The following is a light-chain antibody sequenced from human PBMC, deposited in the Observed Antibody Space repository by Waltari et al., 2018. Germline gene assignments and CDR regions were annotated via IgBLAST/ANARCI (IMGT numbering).Light chain of an antibody. CDR2: TAS. CDR3: QQYAASPLT. Sequence: ILLTQSPGTLSLYPGEGATLSCRASQSIAKNYLAWFQQKPGQAPSLLIHTASTRASGIPDRFSASGSGTDFTLTINRLEPEYFAVYYCQQYAASPLTCGPGTKVYLK. J-gene: IGKJ3*01. CDR1: QSIAKNY. V-gene: IGKV3-20*01.